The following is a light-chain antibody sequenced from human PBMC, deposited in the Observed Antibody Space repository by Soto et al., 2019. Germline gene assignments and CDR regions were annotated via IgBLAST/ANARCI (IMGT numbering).Light chain of an antibody. CDR3: TSFTSSSTWV. V-gene: IGLV2-14*03. J-gene: IGLJ3*02. CDR1: SSDVGGYNY. Sequence: LTQPASVSGSPGQSITISCTGTSSDVGGYNYVSWFQQHSGKAPKLKIYEVSNRPSGVSNRFSGSKSGYTASLTISELQAEDEADYYCTSFTSSSTWVFGGGTKVTVL. CDR2: EVS.